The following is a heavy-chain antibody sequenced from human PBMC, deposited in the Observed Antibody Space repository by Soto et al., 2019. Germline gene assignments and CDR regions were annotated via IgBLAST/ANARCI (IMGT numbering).Heavy chain of an antibody. CDR1: GGSINNYY. D-gene: IGHD2-15*01. CDR3: ARAGAATLSDY. V-gene: IGHV4-59*01. CDR2: FYYSGST. Sequence: SETLSLTCTVSGGSINNYYWSWIRQPPGKGLEWIGYFYYSGSTNYNPSLKSRVTISVDTSKNQFSLKLSSVTAADTAVYYCARAGAATLSDYWAQGTLVTVSS. J-gene: IGHJ4*02.